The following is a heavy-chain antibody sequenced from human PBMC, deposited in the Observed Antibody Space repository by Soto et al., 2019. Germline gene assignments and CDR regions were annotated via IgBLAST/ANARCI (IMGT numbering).Heavy chain of an antibody. CDR1: GFTVSNNY. CDR2: IYSGGYT. J-gene: IGHJ4*02. V-gene: IGHV3-53*01. D-gene: IGHD6-25*01. CDR3: ATQRGGGGY. Sequence: EVQLVESGGGLIQPGGSLRLSCAVSGFTVSNNYMSWVRQAPGKGLEGVSVIYSGGYTAYGDSVKGRFTISRDNSTNTLYPQINSRGPDDTSVFYWATQRGGGGYWGQGTLVTVSS.